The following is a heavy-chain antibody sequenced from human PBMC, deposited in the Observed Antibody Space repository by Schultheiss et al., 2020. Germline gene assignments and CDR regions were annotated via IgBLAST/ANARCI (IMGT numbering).Heavy chain of an antibody. Sequence: SETLSLTCTVSGGSISSSSYYWGWIRQPPGKGLEWIGSIYYSGSTYYNPSLKIRVTISVDTSKNQFSLKLSSVTAADTAVYYCARHSSGWSGDWFDPWGQGTLVTVSS. CDR1: GGSISSSSYY. J-gene: IGHJ5*02. D-gene: IGHD6-19*01. V-gene: IGHV4-39*01. CDR2: IYYSGST. CDR3: ARHSSGWSGDWFDP.